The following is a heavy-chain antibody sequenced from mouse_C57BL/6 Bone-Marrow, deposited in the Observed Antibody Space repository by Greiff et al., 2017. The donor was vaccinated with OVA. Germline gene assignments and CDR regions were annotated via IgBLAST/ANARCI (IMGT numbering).Heavy chain of an antibody. Sequence: VQLQQSGAELARPGASVKLSCKASGYTFTSYGISWVKQRTGQGLEWIGEIYPRSGNTYYNEKFKSKATLTVDTSSSTAYMQLSSLTSEDSAVYYCARDPIYYGNYGDYWGQGTTLTVSS. CDR1: GYTFTSYG. V-gene: IGHV1-81*01. J-gene: IGHJ2*01. CDR2: IYPRSGNT. D-gene: IGHD2-1*01. CDR3: ARDPIYYGNYGDY.